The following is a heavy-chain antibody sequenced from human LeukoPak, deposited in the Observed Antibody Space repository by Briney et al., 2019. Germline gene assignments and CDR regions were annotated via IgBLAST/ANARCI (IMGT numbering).Heavy chain of an antibody. Sequence: SETLSLTCTVSGGSISSYYWSWIRQPPGKGLEWIGYIYYSGSTNYNPSLKSRVTISVDTSKNQFSLKLSSVPAADTAVYYCARLNYGSGSYYNPHEPYNWFDPWGQGTLVTVSS. J-gene: IGHJ5*02. CDR1: GGSISSYY. D-gene: IGHD3-10*01. CDR2: IYYSGST. V-gene: IGHV4-59*01. CDR3: ARLNYGSGSYYNPHEPYNWFDP.